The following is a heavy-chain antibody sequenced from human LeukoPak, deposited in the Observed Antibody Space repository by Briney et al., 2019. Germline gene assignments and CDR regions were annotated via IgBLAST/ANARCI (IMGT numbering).Heavy chain of an antibody. Sequence: SETLSLTCTVSGVSISSDDYLWGWIRQPPGKGLEWIGEINHSGSTNYNPSLKSRVTISVDTSKNQFSLKLSSVTAADTAVYYCARDKKSYYYDSSGAHAFDIWGQGTMVTVSS. V-gene: IGHV4-39*07. CDR2: INHSGST. J-gene: IGHJ3*02. CDR3: ARDKKSYYYDSSGAHAFDI. CDR1: GVSISSDDYL. D-gene: IGHD3-22*01.